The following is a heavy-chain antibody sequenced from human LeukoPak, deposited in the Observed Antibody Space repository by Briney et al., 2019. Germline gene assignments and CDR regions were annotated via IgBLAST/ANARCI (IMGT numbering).Heavy chain of an antibody. D-gene: IGHD3-22*01. CDR1: GFTSSRHE. V-gene: IGHV3-48*03. CDR3: VRAVIPHYFYTSGFDY. CDR2: ISSSGSII. J-gene: IGHJ4*02. Sequence: GGSLRLSCAASGFTSSRHEMNWVRQAPGKGLEWVSYISSSGSIIHYADSVKGRFTISRDNAKNSLHLQMNSLRAENTVVYYCVRAVIPHYFYTSGFDYWGRGTLVTVSS.